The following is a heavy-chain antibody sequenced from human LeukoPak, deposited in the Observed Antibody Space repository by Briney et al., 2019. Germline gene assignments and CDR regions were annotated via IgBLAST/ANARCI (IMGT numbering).Heavy chain of an antibody. CDR2: IYYSGST. V-gene: IGHV4-59*08. J-gene: IGHJ5*02. CDR3: ARSNSPPRDGYNYGWFDP. Sequence: KPSETLSLTCTVSGGSISSYYWSWIRQPPGKGLEWIGYIYYSGSTNYNPSLKSRVTISVDTSKNQFSLKLSSVTAADTAVYYCARSNSPPRDGYNYGWFDPWGQGTLVTVSS. CDR1: GGSISSYY. D-gene: IGHD5-24*01.